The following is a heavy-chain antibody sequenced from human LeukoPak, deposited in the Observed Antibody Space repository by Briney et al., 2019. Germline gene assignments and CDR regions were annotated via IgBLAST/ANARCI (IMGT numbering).Heavy chain of an antibody. V-gene: IGHV1-69*05. CDR3: AAAVRIAARGGRFDY. J-gene: IGHJ4*02. CDR2: IIPIFGTA. D-gene: IGHD6-13*01. Sequence: SVKVSCKASGGTFSSYAISWVRQAPGQGLEWMGGIIPIFGTANYAQKFQGRVTITTDESTSTAYMELSSLRSEDTAVYYRAAAVRIAARGGRFDYWGQGTXVTVSS. CDR1: GGTFSSYA.